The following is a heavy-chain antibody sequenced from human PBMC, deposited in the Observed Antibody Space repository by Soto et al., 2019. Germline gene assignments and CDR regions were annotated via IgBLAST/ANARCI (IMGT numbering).Heavy chain of an antibody. CDR2: IRSKAYGGTT. J-gene: IGHJ4*02. D-gene: IGHD3-3*01. Sequence: GGSLRLSCTASGFTFGDYAMSWFRQAPGKGLEWVGFIRSKAYGGTTEYAASVKGRFTISRDDSKSIAYLQMNSLKTEDTAVYYCTRGDFWSGYPIDYWGQGTLVTVSS. CDR1: GFTFGDYA. CDR3: TRGDFWSGYPIDY. V-gene: IGHV3-49*03.